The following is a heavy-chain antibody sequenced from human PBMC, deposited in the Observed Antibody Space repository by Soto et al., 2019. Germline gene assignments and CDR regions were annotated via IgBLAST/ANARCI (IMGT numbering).Heavy chain of an antibody. Sequence: GGSLRLSCAASGFTFDDYAMHWVRQAPGKGLEWVSGISWNSGSIGYADSVKGRFTISRDNAKNSLYLQMNSLRAEDTALYYCAKDKKGSSGWYSYYYYGMDVCGQGTTVTVSS. CDR1: GFTFDDYA. V-gene: IGHV3-9*01. CDR2: ISWNSGSI. D-gene: IGHD6-19*01. J-gene: IGHJ6*02. CDR3: AKDKKGSSGWYSYYYYGMDV.